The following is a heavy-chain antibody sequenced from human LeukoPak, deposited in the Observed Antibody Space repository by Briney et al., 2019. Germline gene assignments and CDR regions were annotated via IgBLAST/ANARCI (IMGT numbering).Heavy chain of an antibody. CDR3: ASGSGSYYPFDL. Sequence: GGSLSLSCAASGFTFSDFYWSWIPQAPGMGPEWVSYISGSSTYPTYADSVKGRFTISRDNAKKSLYLQMNSLRAEDTALYYCASGSGSYYPFDLWGQGTLVTVSS. CDR2: ISGSSTYP. V-gene: IGHV3-11*03. D-gene: IGHD3-10*01. J-gene: IGHJ5*02. CDR1: GFTFSDFY.